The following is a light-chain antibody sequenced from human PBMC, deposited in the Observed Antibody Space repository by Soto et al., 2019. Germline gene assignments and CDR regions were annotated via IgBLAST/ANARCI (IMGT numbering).Light chain of an antibody. CDR2: GAS. CDR1: QTVSST. CDR3: QQYYNWPRT. Sequence: EIVMTQSPATLSVSPGERATLSCRASQTVSSTLAWYQQKPGQAPRLLIYGASTRATDIPARFSGSGSGTELTLTISSLQSEDFAVYYCQQYYNWPRTFGQGTKVDIK. J-gene: IGKJ1*01. V-gene: IGKV3-15*01.